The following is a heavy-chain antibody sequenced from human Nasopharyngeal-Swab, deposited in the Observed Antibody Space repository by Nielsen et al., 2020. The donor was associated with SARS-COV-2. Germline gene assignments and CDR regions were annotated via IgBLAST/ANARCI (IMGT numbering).Heavy chain of an antibody. CDR3: ARGGEYSYGFHTRRSYYMDV. V-gene: IGHV1-46*01. CDR2: INPSGGST. J-gene: IGHJ6*03. Sequence: APVKVSCKASGYTFTSYYMHWVRQAPGQGLEWMGIINPSGGSTSYAQKFQGRVTMTRDTSTSTVYMELSSLRSEDTAVYYCARGGEYSYGFHTRRSYYMDVWGKGTTVTVSS. CDR1: GYTFTSYY. D-gene: IGHD5-18*01.